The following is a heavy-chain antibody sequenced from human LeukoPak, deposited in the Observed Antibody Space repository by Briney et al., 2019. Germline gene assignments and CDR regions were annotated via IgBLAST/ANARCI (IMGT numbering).Heavy chain of an antibody. J-gene: IGHJ4*02. CDR3: ARADSSSLPFDY. CDR2: IYYSGST. V-gene: IGHV4-59*01. CDR1: GFTFDDYA. Sequence: GSLRLSCAASGFTFDDYAMHWVRQAPGKGLEWIGYIYYSGSTNYNPSLKSRVTISVDTSKNQFSLKLSSVTAADTAFYYCARADSSSLPFDYWGQGTLVTVSS. D-gene: IGHD6-13*01.